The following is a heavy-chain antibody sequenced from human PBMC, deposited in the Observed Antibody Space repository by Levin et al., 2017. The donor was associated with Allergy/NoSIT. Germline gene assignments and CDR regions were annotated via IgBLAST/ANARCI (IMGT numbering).Heavy chain of an antibody. Sequence: SETLSLTCTVSGGSISSSSYYWGWIRQPPGKGLEWIGSIYYSGSTYYNPSLKSRVTISVDTSKNQFSLKLSSVTAADTAVYYCARLGIAAAFARPRDDYWGQGTLVTVSS. J-gene: IGHJ4*02. D-gene: IGHD6-13*01. CDR3: ARLGIAAAFARPRDDY. V-gene: IGHV4-39*01. CDR1: GGSISSSSYY. CDR2: IYYSGST.